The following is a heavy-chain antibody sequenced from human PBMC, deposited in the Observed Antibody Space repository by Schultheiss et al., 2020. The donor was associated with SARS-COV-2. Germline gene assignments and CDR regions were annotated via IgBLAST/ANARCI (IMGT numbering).Heavy chain of an antibody. CDR2: IYYSGST. Sequence: SQTLSLTCTVSGGSISSGDYYWSWIRQPPGKGLEWIGYIYYSGSTYYNPSLKSRVTISLDTSKNQVTLRLSSVTAADTAVYYCARDSYGSGRGTSGMDVWGQGTTVTVSS. CDR1: GGSISSGDYY. D-gene: IGHD3-10*01. CDR3: ARDSYGSGRGTSGMDV. V-gene: IGHV4-30-4*01. J-gene: IGHJ6*02.